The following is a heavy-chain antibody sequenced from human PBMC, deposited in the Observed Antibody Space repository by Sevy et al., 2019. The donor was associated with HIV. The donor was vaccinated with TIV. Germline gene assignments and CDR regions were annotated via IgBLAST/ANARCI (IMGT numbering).Heavy chain of an antibody. CDR2: IYYNGHI. CDR1: GGSITSLY. D-gene: IGHD1-26*01. CDR3: AGENAWGRGYS. V-gene: IGHV4-59*08. J-gene: IGHJ4*02. Sequence: SETLSLTCTVSGGSITSLYWNWIRQPPGKGLEWIANIYYNGHINYNPSLKSRVTLSLNTSKNQFSLGLGFVTAADTAMYYCAGENAWGRGYSWGQGTLVTVSS.